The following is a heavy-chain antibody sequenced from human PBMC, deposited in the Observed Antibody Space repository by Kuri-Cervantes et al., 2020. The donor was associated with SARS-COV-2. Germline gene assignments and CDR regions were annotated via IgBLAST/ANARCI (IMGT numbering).Heavy chain of an antibody. CDR1: GFTFSSYA. J-gene: IGHJ4*02. CDR3: AKGFVPAAPRGDY. D-gene: IGHD2-2*01. Sequence: GESLKISCAASGFTFSSYAMSWVRQAPGKGLEWVSAISGSGGSTYYADSVKGRFTISRDNSENTLYLQMNSLRAEDTAVYYCAKGFVPAAPRGDYWGQGTLVTVSS. CDR2: ISGSGGST. V-gene: IGHV3-23*01.